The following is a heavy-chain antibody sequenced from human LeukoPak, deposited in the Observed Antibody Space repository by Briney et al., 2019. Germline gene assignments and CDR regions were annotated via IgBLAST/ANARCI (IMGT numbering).Heavy chain of an antibody. CDR3: ARLVRTYYYDSSDFDY. D-gene: IGHD3-22*01. J-gene: IGHJ4*02. CDR2: IYYSGST. CDR1: GGSISSSSYY. Sequence: SETLSLTCTVSGGSISSSSYYWGWIRQPPGKGLEWIGSIYYSGSTYYNPSLKTRLTISVDKSKNQFSLKLSSVTAADTAVYYCARLVRTYYYDSSDFDYWGQGTLVTVSS. V-gene: IGHV4-39*01.